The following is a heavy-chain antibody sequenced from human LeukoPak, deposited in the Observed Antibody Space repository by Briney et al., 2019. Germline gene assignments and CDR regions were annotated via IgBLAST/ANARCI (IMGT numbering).Heavy chain of an antibody. Sequence: PGGSLRLSCAASGFTFSSYAMSWVRQAPGKGLEWVSVISGSGGSTYYADSVKGRFTISRDNSKNTLYLQMNSLRAEDTAVYYCARAREKGARVYFDYWGQGTLVTVSS. CDR3: ARAREKGARVYFDY. CDR1: GFTFSSYA. CDR2: ISGSGGST. V-gene: IGHV3-23*01. J-gene: IGHJ4*02. D-gene: IGHD3-10*01.